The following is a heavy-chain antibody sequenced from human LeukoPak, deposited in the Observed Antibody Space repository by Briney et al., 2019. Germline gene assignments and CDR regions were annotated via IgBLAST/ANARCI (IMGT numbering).Heavy chain of an antibody. J-gene: IGHJ4*02. Sequence: GGSLRLSCAASGFTFSSYSMNWVRQAPGKGLEWVSSISSSSSYIYYADSVKGRFTISRDNAKNSLYLQMNSLRAEDTAVYYCASVYGGVGYFDYWGQGTLVTVSS. D-gene: IGHD5/OR15-5a*01. CDR1: GFTFSSYS. CDR3: ASVYGGVGYFDY. V-gene: IGHV3-21*01. CDR2: ISSSSSYI.